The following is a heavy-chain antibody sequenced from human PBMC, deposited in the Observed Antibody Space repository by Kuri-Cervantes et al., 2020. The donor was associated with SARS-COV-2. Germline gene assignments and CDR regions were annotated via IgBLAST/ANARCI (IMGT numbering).Heavy chain of an antibody. J-gene: IGHJ4*02. Sequence: ESLKISCAASGFMFSNYWMSWVRQPPGKGLEWIGEINHSGSTNYNPSLKSRVTISVDTSKNQFSLKLSSVTAADTAVYYCARDIAVASGYYFDYWGQGTLVTVSS. CDR3: ARDIAVASGYYFDY. CDR1: GFMFSNYW. V-gene: IGHV4-34*01. D-gene: IGHD6-19*01. CDR2: INHSGST.